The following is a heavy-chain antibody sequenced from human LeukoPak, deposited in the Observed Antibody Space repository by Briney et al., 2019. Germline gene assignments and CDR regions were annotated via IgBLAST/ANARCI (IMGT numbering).Heavy chain of an antibody. J-gene: IGHJ4*02. CDR2: ISSSSSTI. Sequence: PGGSLRLSCAASGFTFSISAMSWVRQAPGKGLEWVSYISSSSSTIYYADSVKGRFTISRDNAKNSLYLQMNSLRAEDTAVYYCAADIRITMVTYWGQGTLVTVSS. V-gene: IGHV3-48*01. CDR3: AADIRITMVTY. D-gene: IGHD3-10*01. CDR1: GFTFSISA.